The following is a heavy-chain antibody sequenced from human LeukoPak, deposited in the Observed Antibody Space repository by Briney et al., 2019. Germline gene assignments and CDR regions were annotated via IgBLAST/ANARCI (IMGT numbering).Heavy chain of an antibody. CDR1: GYTFTTYW. CDR2: IFPGDSDT. D-gene: IGHD3-10*01. Sequence: GESLKISCKGSGYTFTTYWIGWVRQMPGKGLEWMGIIFPGDSDTRYSPSFQGQVTISADKSISTAYLQWSSLKASDTAIYYCATRFGESYAYYFDYWGQGTLVTVSS. CDR3: ATRFGESYAYYFDY. J-gene: IGHJ4*02. V-gene: IGHV5-51*01.